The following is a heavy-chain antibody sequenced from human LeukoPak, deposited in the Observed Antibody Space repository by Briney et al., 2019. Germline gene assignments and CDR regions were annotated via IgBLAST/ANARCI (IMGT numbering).Heavy chain of an antibody. V-gene: IGHV3-48*01. Sequence: GGSLRLSCAASGFTFSSHSMNWVRQAPGKGREGVAYIDRGSGNIYYRDSVKGRFTISRDNAQNSLYLQMDSLRAEDTAVYYCAREDDDWGPNTLDVWGQGTVVTVSS. CDR3: AREDDDWGPNTLDV. J-gene: IGHJ3*01. CDR1: GFTFSSHS. CDR2: IDRGSGNI. D-gene: IGHD7-27*01.